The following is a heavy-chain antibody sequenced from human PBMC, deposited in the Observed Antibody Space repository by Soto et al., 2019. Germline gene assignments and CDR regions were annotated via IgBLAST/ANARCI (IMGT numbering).Heavy chain of an antibody. CDR2: IIPIFGTA. CDR3: ARDVYGGNSRYYYYYGMDV. V-gene: IGHV1-69*12. Sequence: QVQLVQSGAEVKKPGSSVKVSCKASGGTFSSYAISWVRQAPGQGLEWMGGIIPIFGTANYAQKFQGRVMITADEYTRTAYMELSSLRSEDKAVYYCARDVYGGNSRYYYYYGMDVWGQGTTVTVSS. CDR1: GGTFSSYA. J-gene: IGHJ6*02. D-gene: IGHD4-17*01.